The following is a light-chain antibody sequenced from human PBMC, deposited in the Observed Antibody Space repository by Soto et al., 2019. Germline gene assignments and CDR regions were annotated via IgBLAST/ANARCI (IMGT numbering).Light chain of an antibody. CDR1: RSDIGGYNY. CDR2: DVN. Sequence: QSALTQPRSVSGSPGQSVTISCIGTRSDIGGYNYVSWYQQHPGKAPKPIIYDVNKRPPGVPDRFSGSKSGNTASLTISGLQAEDEADYYCCSYAGSYTWVFGGGTELTVL. V-gene: IGLV2-11*01. CDR3: CSYAGSYTWV. J-gene: IGLJ3*02.